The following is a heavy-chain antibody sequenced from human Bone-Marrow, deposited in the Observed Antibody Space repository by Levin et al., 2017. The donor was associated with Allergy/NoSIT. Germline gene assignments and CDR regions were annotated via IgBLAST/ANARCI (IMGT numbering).Heavy chain of an antibody. CDR3: ANSQGSYGPLPDYLED. V-gene: IGHV3-23*01. J-gene: IGHJ4*02. Sequence: GGSLRLSCAASGFTFSNYAMTWVRQAPGKGLEWVSTVSGDTTYYADSVKGRFTISRDNSKNTVYLQMNNLRGEDTAVYYCANSQGSYGPLPDYLEDWGQGTLVTVSS. D-gene: IGHD3-16*01. CDR1: GFTFSNYA. CDR2: VSGDTT.